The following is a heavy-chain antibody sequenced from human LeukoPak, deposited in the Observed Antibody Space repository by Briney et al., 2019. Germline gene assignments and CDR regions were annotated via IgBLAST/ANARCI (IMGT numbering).Heavy chain of an antibody. CDR3: AKRRFLEWLLSDAEAEIYYYGMDV. CDR1: GFTFSSYS. V-gene: IGHV3-48*01. J-gene: IGHJ6*02. D-gene: IGHD3-3*01. Sequence: PGGSLRLSCAASGFTFSSYSMNWVRQAPGKGLEWVSYISSSSTIYYADSVKGRFTISRDNSKNTLYLQMNSLRAEDTAVYYCAKRRFLEWLLSDAEAEIYYYGMDVWGQGTTVTVSS. CDR2: ISSSSTI.